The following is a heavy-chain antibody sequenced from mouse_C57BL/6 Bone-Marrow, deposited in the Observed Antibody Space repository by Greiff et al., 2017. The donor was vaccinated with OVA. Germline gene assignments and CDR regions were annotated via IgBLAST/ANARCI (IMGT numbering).Heavy chain of an antibody. CDR2: IWSGGST. J-gene: IGHJ3*01. CDR3: ARKGYYGNFFAY. D-gene: IGHD2-1*01. Sequence: QVQLKESGPGLVQPSQSLSITCTVSGFSFTSYGVHWVRQSPGQGLEWLGVIWSGGSTDYNAAFISRLSISKDNSKSQVFFKMNSLQADDTAIYYCARKGYYGNFFAYWGQGTLVTVSA. V-gene: IGHV2-2*01. CDR1: GFSFTSYG.